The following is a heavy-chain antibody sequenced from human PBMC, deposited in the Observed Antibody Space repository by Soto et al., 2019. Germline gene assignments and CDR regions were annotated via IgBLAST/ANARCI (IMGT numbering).Heavy chain of an antibody. Sequence: ASVKVSCKASGYTFNIYGITWVRQAPGQRLEWMGWINAGNGNTKYSQKFQGRVTITRDTSASTAYMELSSLRSEDTAVYYCAKSATVPAAIAYWGQGTLVTVSS. CDR2: INAGNGNT. CDR1: GYTFNIYG. CDR3: AKSATVPAAIAY. D-gene: IGHD2-2*02. J-gene: IGHJ4*02. V-gene: IGHV1-3*01.